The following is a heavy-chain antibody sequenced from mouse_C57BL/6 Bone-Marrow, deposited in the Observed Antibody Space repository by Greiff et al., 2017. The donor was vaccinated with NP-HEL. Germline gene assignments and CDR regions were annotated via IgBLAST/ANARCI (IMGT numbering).Heavy chain of an antibody. J-gene: IGHJ2*01. CDR1: GYTFTSYW. Sequence: QVHVKQPGTELVKPGASVKLSCKASGYTFTSYWMHWVKQRPGQGLEWIGNINPSNGGTNYNEKFKSKATLTVDKSSSTAYMQLSSLTSEDSAVYYCARDSSGYPLFDYWGQGTTLTVSS. V-gene: IGHV1-53*01. CDR3: ARDSSGYPLFDY. CDR2: INPSNGGT. D-gene: IGHD3-2*02.